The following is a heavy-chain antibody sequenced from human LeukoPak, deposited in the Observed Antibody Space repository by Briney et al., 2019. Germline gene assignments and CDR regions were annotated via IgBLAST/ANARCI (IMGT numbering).Heavy chain of an antibody. V-gene: IGHV3-23*01. CDR1: GFIFSSYA. CDR3: AKGTSPYYYGMDV. D-gene: IGHD1-7*01. J-gene: IGHJ6*02. CDR2: VGAGSSNT. Sequence: GGSLRLSCAASGFIFSSYAMSWVRQAPGKGLEWVSSVGAGSSNTYYADSVKGRFTISRDNSKNTLYLQMNSLRAEDTAVYYCAKGTSPYYYGMDVWGQGTTVTVSS.